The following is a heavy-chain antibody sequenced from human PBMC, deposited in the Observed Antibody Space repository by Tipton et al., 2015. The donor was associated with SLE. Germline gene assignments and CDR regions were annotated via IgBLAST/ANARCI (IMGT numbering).Heavy chain of an antibody. J-gene: IGHJ4*02. CDR3: ASPYYYDSSGEVDY. V-gene: IGHV4-39*01. D-gene: IGHD3-22*01. CDR2: IYYSGST. CDR1: GGSISSGGYY. Sequence: TLSLTCTVSGGSISSGGYYWGWIRQPPGKGLEWIGSIYYSGSTYYNPSLKSRVTISVDTSKNQFSLKLSSVTAADTAVYYCASPYYYDSSGEVDYWGQGTLVTVSS.